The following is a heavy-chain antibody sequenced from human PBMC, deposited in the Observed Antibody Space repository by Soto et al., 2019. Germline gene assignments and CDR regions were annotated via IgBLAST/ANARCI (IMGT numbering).Heavy chain of an antibody. V-gene: IGHV4-34*01. J-gene: IGHJ4*02. D-gene: IGHD6-19*01. CDR3: ARQEVAVAGPFDY. Sequence: SETLSLTCAVYGGSFSGYYWSWIRQPPGKGLEWIGDINYSGSTNYNPSLKSRVTISVDTSKNQFSLKLSSVTAADTAVYYCARQEVAVAGPFDYWGQGTLVTVSS. CDR1: GGSFSGYY. CDR2: INYSGST.